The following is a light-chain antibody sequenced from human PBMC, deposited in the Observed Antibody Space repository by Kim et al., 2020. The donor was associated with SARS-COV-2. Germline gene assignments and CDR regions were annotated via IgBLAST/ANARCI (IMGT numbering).Light chain of an antibody. Sequence: AWGQTVRITCQGDILRSYYASWYQQKPGQAPVLVIYGKNNRPSGIPDRFSGSSSGNTASLTITGAQAEDEADYYCNSRDSSGNHLVFGGGTQLTVL. J-gene: IGLJ3*02. CDR1: ILRSYY. V-gene: IGLV3-19*01. CDR2: GKN. CDR3: NSRDSSGNHLV.